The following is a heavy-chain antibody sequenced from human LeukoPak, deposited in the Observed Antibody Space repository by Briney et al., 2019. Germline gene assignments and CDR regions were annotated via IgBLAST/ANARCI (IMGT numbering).Heavy chain of an antibody. V-gene: IGHV3-21*01. CDR1: GFSLSSYN. Sequence: GGSLRLSCAASGFSLSSYNLNWVRQAPGEGLEWVSSISSGSSYIHYADSVKGRFTISRDNAKNSLYLQMNSLRVEDTAVYYCATFPSGWNRQTPYFDYWGQGPLVSVSS. CDR2: ISSGSSYI. CDR3: ATFPSGWNRQTPYFDY. J-gene: IGHJ4*02. D-gene: IGHD6-19*01.